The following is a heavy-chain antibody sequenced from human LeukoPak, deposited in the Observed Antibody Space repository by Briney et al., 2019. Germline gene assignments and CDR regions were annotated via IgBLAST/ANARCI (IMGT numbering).Heavy chain of an antibody. CDR3: ARGPDCSGGSCYSSYFDY. Sequence: PPASVKVSCKASGYTLTTYGISWVRQAPGQGLEWMGWISAYNGNTNYAQKLQGRVTMTTDTFTSTAYMELRSLRSDDTAVYYCARGPDCSGGSCYSSYFDYWGQGTLVTVSS. CDR2: ISAYNGNT. CDR1: GYTLTTYG. V-gene: IGHV1-18*01. D-gene: IGHD2-15*01. J-gene: IGHJ4*02.